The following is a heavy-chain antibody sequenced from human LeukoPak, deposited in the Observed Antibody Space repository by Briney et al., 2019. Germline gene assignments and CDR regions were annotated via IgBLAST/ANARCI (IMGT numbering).Heavy chain of an antibody. Sequence: GGSLRLSCAASGFTFSSYAMHWVRQAPGKGLEWVVVISYDGSNKYYADSVKGRFTISRDNSKNTLYLQMNSLRAEDTAVYYCARDRVVVPAAIGYWGQGTLVTVSS. V-gene: IGHV3-30-3*01. CDR1: GFTFSSYA. J-gene: IGHJ4*02. CDR3: ARDRVVVPAAIGY. CDR2: ISYDGSNK. D-gene: IGHD2-2*01.